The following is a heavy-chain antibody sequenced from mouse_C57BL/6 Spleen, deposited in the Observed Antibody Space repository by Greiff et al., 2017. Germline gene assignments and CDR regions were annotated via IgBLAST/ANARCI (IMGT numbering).Heavy chain of an antibody. CDR1: GYTFTSYW. V-gene: IGHV1-69*01. J-gene: IGHJ3*01. CDR3: ARALTGTWFAY. CDR2: IDPSDSYT. Sequence: QVQLQPGAELVMPGASVKLSCKASGYTFTSYWMHWVKQRPGQGLEWIGEIDPSDSYTNYNQKFKGKSTLTVDKSSSTAYMQLSSLTSEDSAVYYCARALTGTWFAYWGQGTLVTVSA. D-gene: IGHD4-1*01.